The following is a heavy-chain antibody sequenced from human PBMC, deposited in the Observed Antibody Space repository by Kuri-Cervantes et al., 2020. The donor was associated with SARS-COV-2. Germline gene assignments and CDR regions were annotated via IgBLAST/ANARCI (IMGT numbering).Heavy chain of an antibody. CDR3: ARDGGFEEIFHWLDP. V-gene: IGHV4-31*03. CDR1: GGSISSGGYY. J-gene: IGHJ5*02. CDR2: IYYSGST. Sequence: SEILSPTGTVPGGSISSGGYYWSWIRQHPGKGLEWLGNIYYSGSTCYNPSLKSRVIISVATSKNQFSLKLTSVTAADTAVYYCARDGGFEEIFHWLDPWGQGTLVTVSS. D-gene: IGHD3-10*01.